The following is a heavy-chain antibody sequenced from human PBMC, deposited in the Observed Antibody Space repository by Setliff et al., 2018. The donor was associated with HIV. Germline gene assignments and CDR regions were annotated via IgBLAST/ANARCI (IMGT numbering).Heavy chain of an antibody. Sequence: PSETLSLTCTVSGGSGSSPTYYWAWIRQPPGKGLEWIGYIYYSGSTNYNPSLKSRVTMSVDTSKNQFSLKLSSVTAADTTVYYCASTYYYDSLHFHHWGQGTLVTVSS. CDR1: GGSGSSPTYY. D-gene: IGHD3-22*01. V-gene: IGHV4-61*01. CDR3: ASTYYYDSLHFHH. J-gene: IGHJ1*01. CDR2: IYYSGST.